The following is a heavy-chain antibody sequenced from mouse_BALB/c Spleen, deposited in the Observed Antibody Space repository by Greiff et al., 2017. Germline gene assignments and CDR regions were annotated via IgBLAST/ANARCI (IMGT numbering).Heavy chain of an antibody. V-gene: IGHV1S81*02. CDR2: INPSNGRT. J-gene: IGHJ4*01. Sequence: QVQLQQPGAELVKPGASVKLSCKASGYTFTSYWMHWVKQRPGHGLEWIGEINPSNGRTNYNEKFKSKATLTVDKSSSTAYMQLSSLTSEDSAVYYCARNWDQYAMDYWGQGTSVTVSS. CDR1: GYTFTSYW. CDR3: ARNWDQYAMDY. D-gene: IGHD4-1*01.